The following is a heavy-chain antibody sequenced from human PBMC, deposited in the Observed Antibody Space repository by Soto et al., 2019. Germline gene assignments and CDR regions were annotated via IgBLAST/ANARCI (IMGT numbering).Heavy chain of an antibody. V-gene: IGHV1-3*01. CDR3: ARGRYCSGGSCYFSYYYGMDV. J-gene: IGHJ6*02. CDR1: GYTFTSYA. Sequence: ASVKVSCKASGYTFTSYAMHWVRQAPGQRLEWMGWINAGNGNTKYSQKFQGRVTITRDTSASTAYMELSSLRSEDTAVYYCARGRYCSGGSCYFSYYYGMDVWGQGTTVTVSS. CDR2: INAGNGNT. D-gene: IGHD2-15*01.